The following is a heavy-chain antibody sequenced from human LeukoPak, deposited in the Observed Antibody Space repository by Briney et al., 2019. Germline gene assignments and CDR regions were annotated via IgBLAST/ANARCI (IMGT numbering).Heavy chain of an antibody. D-gene: IGHD3-16*01. Sequence: SETLSLTCTVSGASISSDYWTWIRQPPGMGLEWIGYIYYSGTTNYNPSLKSRVTMSVDTSRNQFSLELPSVTAAVSAVYYCARYLRQPGTFYLDHWGQGTLVTVSS. J-gene: IGHJ4*02. CDR2: IYYSGTT. CDR3: ARYLRQPGTFYLDH. CDR1: GASISSDY. V-gene: IGHV4-59*13.